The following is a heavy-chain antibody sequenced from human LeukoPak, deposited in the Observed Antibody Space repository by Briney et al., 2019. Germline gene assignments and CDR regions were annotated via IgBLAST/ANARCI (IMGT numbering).Heavy chain of an antibody. CDR2: INPKSGDV. CDR1: AYTFTVYY. J-gene: IGHJ3*02. V-gene: IGHV1-2*02. Sequence: GASVTLRFTASAYTFTVYYFHWERHAPGPGLEWMGWINPKSGDVTYPQKFQGRVTVTRDTSISTAYMELSRLTSDDTAMYYCARGGALGSFDIWGQGVMVSVSS. CDR3: ARGGALGSFDI. D-gene: IGHD3-10*01.